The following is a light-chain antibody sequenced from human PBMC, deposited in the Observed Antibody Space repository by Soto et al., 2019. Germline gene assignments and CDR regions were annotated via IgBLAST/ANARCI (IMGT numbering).Light chain of an antibody. CDR3: AAWDDSLNGRV. CDR2: RND. CDR1: SSNIGKNT. V-gene: IGLV1-44*01. Sequence: QPVLTQPPSASGTPGQRVTISCSGSSSNIGKNTVNWYQQFPGTAPKLLIYRNDQRPSGVPDRFSGSQSGTSASLAISGLQSEDEADYYCAAWDDSLNGRVFGGGTKVTVL. J-gene: IGLJ3*02.